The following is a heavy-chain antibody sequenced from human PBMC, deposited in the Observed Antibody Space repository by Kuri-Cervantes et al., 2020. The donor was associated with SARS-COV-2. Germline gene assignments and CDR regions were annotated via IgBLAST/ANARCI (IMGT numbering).Heavy chain of an antibody. CDR2: INPNSGGT. V-gene: IGHV1-2*02. J-gene: IGHJ4*02. Sequence: ASVKVSCKAPGYTFTGYYMHWVRQAPGQGLEWMGWINPNSGGTNYAQKFQGRVTMTRDTSISTAYMELSRLRSDDTAVYYCARPMYSGSYYGGWGTFDYWGQGTLVTVSS. CDR3: ARPMYSGSYYGGWGTFDY. CDR1: GYTFTGYY. D-gene: IGHD1-26*01.